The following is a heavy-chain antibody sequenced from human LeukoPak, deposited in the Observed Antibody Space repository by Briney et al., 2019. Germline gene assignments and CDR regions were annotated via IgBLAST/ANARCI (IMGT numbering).Heavy chain of an antibody. CDR2: INHSGST. CDR3: ARGRVAFGYCSSTSCNTHSPPLDY. Sequence: PSETLSLTCAVYGGSFSGYYWSWIRQPPGKGLEWIGEINHSGSTNYNPSLKSRVTISVDTSKNQFSLKLSSVTAADTAVYYCARGRVAFGYCSSTSCNTHSPPLDYWGQGTLVTVSS. V-gene: IGHV4-34*01. J-gene: IGHJ4*02. CDR1: GGSFSGYY. D-gene: IGHD2-2*03.